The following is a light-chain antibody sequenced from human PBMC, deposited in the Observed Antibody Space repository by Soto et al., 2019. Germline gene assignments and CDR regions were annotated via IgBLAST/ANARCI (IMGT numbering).Light chain of an antibody. CDR1: SSDVGGYNY. CDR2: DVS. J-gene: IGLJ2*01. CDR3: SSYTSSSTRV. V-gene: IGLV2-14*01. Sequence: QPASVSGSPGQSITISCTGTSSDVGGYNYVSWYQQHPGKAPKLMIYDVSNRPSGVSNRFSGSKSGNTASLTISGLQAEDEADYYCSSYTSSSTRVFGGGTKLTVL.